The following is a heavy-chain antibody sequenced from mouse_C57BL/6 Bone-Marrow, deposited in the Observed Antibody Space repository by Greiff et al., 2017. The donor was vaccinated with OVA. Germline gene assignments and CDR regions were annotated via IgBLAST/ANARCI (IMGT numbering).Heavy chain of an antibody. CDR2: IRNKANDYTS. D-gene: IGHD1-1*01. V-gene: IGHV7-1*01. CDR3: ARDDYGNAMDY. Sequence: EVQVVESGGGLVQSGRSLRLSCATSGFTFSDFYMEWVRQAPGKGLEWIAAIRNKANDYTSEYSASVKCQFIVSRDTSTSILYLQMNALRAEDTAIYYCARDDYGNAMDYWGQGTSVTVSS. J-gene: IGHJ4*01. CDR1: GFTFSDFY.